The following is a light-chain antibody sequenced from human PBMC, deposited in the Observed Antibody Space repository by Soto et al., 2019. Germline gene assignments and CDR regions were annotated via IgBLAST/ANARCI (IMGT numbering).Light chain of an antibody. Sequence: DIQMTQSPSSLSASVGDRVTITCRASQGIRNDLGWYQQKPGKAPNLLISGASTLEEGVPSRFSGSGSGTEFTLTISSLQPDDFATYYCQQYNSYSEAFGQGTKVDIK. CDR1: QGIRND. CDR3: QQYNSYSEA. V-gene: IGKV1-17*01. CDR2: GAS. J-gene: IGKJ1*01.